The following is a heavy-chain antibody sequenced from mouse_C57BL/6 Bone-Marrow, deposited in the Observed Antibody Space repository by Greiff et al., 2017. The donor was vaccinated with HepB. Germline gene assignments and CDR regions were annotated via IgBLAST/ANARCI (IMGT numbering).Heavy chain of an antibody. CDR1: GYTFTDYY. D-gene: IGHD2-4*01. J-gene: IGHJ3*01. V-gene: IGHV1-26*01. CDR2: INPNNGGT. Sequence: VQLQQSGPELVKPGASVKISCKASGYTFTDYYMNWVKQSHGKSLEWIGDINPNNGGTSYNQKFKGKATLTVDKSSSTAYMELRSLTSEDSAVYYCARESSYDYARADYWGQGTLVTVSA. CDR3: ARESSYDYARADY.